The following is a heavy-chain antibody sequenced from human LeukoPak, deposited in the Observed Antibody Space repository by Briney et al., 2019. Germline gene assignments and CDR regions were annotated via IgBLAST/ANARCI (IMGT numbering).Heavy chain of an antibody. Sequence: SETLSLICAVYGGSFSGYYWSWIRQPPGKGLEWIGEINHSGSTNYNPSLKSRVTISVDTSKNQFSLKLSSVTAADTAVYYCARGRILTGYLGLDYWGQGTLVTVSS. V-gene: IGHV4-34*01. J-gene: IGHJ4*02. D-gene: IGHD3-9*01. CDR2: INHSGST. CDR1: GGSFSGYY. CDR3: ARGRILTGYLGLDY.